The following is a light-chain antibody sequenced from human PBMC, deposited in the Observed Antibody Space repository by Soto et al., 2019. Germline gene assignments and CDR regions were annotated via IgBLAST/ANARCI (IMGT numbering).Light chain of an antibody. CDR3: QPYNSYSEA. J-gene: IGKJ1*01. CDR2: KAS. CDR1: QTISSW. V-gene: IGKV1-5*03. Sequence: DIQMTQSPSTLSGSVGDRVTITCRASQTISSWLAWYQQKPGKAPKLLIYKASTLKSGVPSRFSGSGPGTEFPLTISTLQPDDFAPNSCQPYNSYSEAFGKGTKVEL.